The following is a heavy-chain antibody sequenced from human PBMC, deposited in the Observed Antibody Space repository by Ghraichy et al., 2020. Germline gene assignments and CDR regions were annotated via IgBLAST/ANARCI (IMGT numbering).Heavy chain of an antibody. V-gene: IGHV3-30-3*01. CDR2: IAYDGGNK. Sequence: GVSLRLSCVATGFVFSDFAMHWVRQAPGKGLEWVALIAYDGGNKFYADSVKGRFTVARDNSKNTLYLQLDNLRPEDTARYFCARGQRYVEWLRLDPWGQGVQVIVSS. CDR3: ARGQRYVEWLRLDP. J-gene: IGHJ5*02. D-gene: IGHD6-19*01. CDR1: GFVFSDFA.